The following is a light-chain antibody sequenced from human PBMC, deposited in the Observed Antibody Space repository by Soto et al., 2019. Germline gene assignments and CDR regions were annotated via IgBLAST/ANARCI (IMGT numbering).Light chain of an antibody. J-gene: IGLJ3*02. V-gene: IGLV2-14*03. CDR1: SSDVGGSNY. Sequence: QSVLTQPASVSGSPGQSITISCTGTSSDVGGSNYVSWYQQHPGKAPKLMIYDVHNRPSGISNRFSGSKSGNTASLTISGLQTEEEADYDCSSYRSGSTLVFGGGTKLTVL. CDR2: DVH. CDR3: SSYRSGSTLV.